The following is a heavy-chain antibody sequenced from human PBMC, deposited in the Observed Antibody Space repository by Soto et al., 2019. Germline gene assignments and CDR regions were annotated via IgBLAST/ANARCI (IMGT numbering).Heavy chain of an antibody. CDR2: IYYSGTT. V-gene: IGHV4-39*01. CDR1: GGSISNSNYY. J-gene: IGHJ4*02. Sequence: QLHLQESGPGLVKPSETLSLTCTVSGGSISNSNYYWAWVRQPPGKGLAWIGSIYYSGTTYYNPSLQSRVTISVDTSKDEFSLKLNSVTAADTAMYYCARQRRMALAGSGYLDIWGLGTLVTVSS. D-gene: IGHD6-19*01. CDR3: ARQRRMALAGSGYLDI.